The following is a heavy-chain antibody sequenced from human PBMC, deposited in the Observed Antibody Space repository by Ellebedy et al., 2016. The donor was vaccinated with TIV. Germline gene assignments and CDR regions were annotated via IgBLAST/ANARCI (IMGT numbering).Heavy chain of an antibody. J-gene: IGHJ4*02. D-gene: IGHD2/OR15-2a*01. CDR2: TSYDGTDS. CDR3: ARDRSNCEYYPYFAYYFDD. CDR1: GFTFDAYA. V-gene: IGHV3-30*04. Sequence: GGSLRLXXAASGFTFDAYALHWVRQAPGGGLQWVAITSYDGTDSYYADSVKGRFTISRDNSKNTLYLQMNSLRADDTAVYYCARDRSNCEYYPYFAYYFDDWGQGTLVTVSS.